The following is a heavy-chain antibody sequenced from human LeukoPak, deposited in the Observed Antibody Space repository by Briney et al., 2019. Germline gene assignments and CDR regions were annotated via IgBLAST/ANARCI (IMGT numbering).Heavy chain of an antibody. D-gene: IGHD6-25*01. Sequence: PGGSLRLSCAASGFTFSSYSMNWVRQAPGKGLEWVSSISSSSSYIYYADSAKGRFTISRDSAKNSLYLQMNSLRAEDTAVYYCASSRLDAFDIWGQGTMVTVSS. J-gene: IGHJ3*02. CDR1: GFTFSSYS. CDR2: ISSSSSYI. CDR3: ASSRLDAFDI. V-gene: IGHV3-21*01.